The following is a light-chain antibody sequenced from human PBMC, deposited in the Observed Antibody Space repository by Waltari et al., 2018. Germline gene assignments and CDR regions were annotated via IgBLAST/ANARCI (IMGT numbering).Light chain of an antibody. CDR1: QCVSSY. J-gene: IGKJ4*01. V-gene: IGKV3-11*01. CDR3: QQRSDWLLT. CDR2: DAS. Sequence: EIVLTQSPATLSLSPGERATLTCRASQCVSSYLALYQQKSGQAPRLPIYDASNRATGIPARFSGCGSGTDFTLTISSLEPEDVAVYYCQQRSDWLLTFGGGTKVEIK.